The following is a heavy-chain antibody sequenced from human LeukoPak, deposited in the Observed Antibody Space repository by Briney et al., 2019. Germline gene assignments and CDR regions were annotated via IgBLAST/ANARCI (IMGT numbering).Heavy chain of an antibody. D-gene: IGHD6-13*01. V-gene: IGHV3-30*18. CDR1: GFTLMIYG. CDR3: AKAPCRSWFPYFDY. J-gene: IGHJ4*02. Sequence: GGSLRLSCAASGFTLMIYGMHCVPHAPGEGLEWGAVLSYDGSNTYYADSVKSRFTISRENSNNTLYLHMNSLRAENTAVYYCAKAPCRSWFPYFDYWGQGTLVTVSS. CDR2: LSYDGSNT.